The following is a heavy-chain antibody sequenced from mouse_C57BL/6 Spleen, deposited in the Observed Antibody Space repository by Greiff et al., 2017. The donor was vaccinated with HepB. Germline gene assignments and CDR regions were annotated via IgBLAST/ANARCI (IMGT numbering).Heavy chain of an antibody. CDR1: GYTFTNYW. CDR2: IYPGGGYT. Sequence: VQLQQSGAELVRPGTSVKMSCKASGYTFTNYWIGWAKQRPGHGLEWIGDIYPGGGYTNYNEKFKGKATLTADKSSSTAYMQFSSLTSEDSAIYYCARNSRGYFDVWGTGTTVTVSS. J-gene: IGHJ1*03. V-gene: IGHV1-63*01. CDR3: ARNSRGYFDV. D-gene: IGHD1-1*01.